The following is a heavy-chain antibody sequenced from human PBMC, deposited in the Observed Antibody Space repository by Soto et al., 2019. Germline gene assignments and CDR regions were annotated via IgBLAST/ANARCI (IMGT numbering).Heavy chain of an antibody. CDR3: ATSDSSGYYDDAFDI. J-gene: IGHJ3*02. CDR2: IYPGDSDT. V-gene: IGHV5-51*01. Sequence: PGESLKISCKGSGYSFTSYWIGWVRQMPGKGLEWMGIIYPGDSDTRYSPSFQGQVTISADKSISTAYLQWSSLKASDTAMYYCATSDSSGYYDDAFDIWGQGTMVTVSS. CDR1: GYSFTSYW. D-gene: IGHD3-22*01.